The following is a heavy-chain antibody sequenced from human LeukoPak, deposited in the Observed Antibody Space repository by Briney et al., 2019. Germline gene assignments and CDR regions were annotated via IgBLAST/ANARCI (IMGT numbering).Heavy chain of an antibody. V-gene: IGHV4-4*07. CDR2: IYTSGST. D-gene: IGHD2-21*02. CDR3: ARDRDANWFDP. J-gene: IGHJ5*02. CDR1: GGSISSYY. Sequence: SETLSLTCSVSGGSISSYYWSWIRQPAEKGLEWIGRIYTSGSTQYNPSLKSRATMSVDTSKNQFSLKLSSVTAADTAVYYCARDRDANWFDPWGQGTLVTVSS.